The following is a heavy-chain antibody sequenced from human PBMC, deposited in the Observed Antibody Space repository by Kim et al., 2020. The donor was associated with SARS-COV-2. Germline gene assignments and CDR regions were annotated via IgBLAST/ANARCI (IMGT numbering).Heavy chain of an antibody. V-gene: IGHV3-66*01. Sequence: GGSLRLSCAASGFTVSSNYMSWVRQAPGKGLEWVSVIYSGGSTYYADSVKGRFTISRDNSKNTLYLQMNSLRAEDTAVYYCARDHQEVRGVNDYYYYGMDVWGQGTTVTVSS. CDR2: IYSGGST. J-gene: IGHJ6*02. CDR3: ARDHQEVRGVNDYYYYGMDV. CDR1: GFTVSSNY. D-gene: IGHD3-10*01.